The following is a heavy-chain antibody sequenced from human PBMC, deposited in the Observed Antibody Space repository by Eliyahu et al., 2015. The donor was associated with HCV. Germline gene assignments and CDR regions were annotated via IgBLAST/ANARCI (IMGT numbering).Heavy chain of an antibody. Sequence: QVQLQESGPGLVKPSETLSLTCDVSGVSISGYYWSWIRQPAGKGLEWIGRISTSGNTNYSPSLKSRVTMSLDTSKNQFSLMLNSVTAADTAVYYCARDEGGLGRHFKDWGQGTLVTVSS. CDR1: GVSISGYY. CDR2: ISTSGNT. V-gene: IGHV4-4*07. J-gene: IGHJ1*01. CDR3: ARDEGGLGRHFKD. D-gene: IGHD1-26*01.